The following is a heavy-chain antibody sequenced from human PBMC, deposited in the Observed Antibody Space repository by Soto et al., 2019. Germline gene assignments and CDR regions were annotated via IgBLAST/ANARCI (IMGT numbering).Heavy chain of an antibody. CDR3: AREWAYGGISGVYYSYGMDA. Sequence: VGSLRVSCAGSGFTFSSYAMHWVRQAPGKGLEWVAVISYDGSNKYYADSVKGRFTISRANSKNTLYLQMNSLRAEDTAVYYCAREWAYGGISGVYYSYGMDAWGQGNT. CDR2: ISYDGSNK. V-gene: IGHV3-30-3*01. CDR1: GFTFSSYA. J-gene: IGHJ6*01. D-gene: IGHD4-17*01.